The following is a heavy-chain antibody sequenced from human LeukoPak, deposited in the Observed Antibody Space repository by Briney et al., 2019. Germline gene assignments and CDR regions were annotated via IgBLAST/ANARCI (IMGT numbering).Heavy chain of an antibody. Sequence: PSETLSLTCTVSGGSISSGDYYWSWIRQPPGKGLEWIGYIYYSGSTYYNPSLKSRVTISVDTSKNQFSLKLSSVTAADTAVYYCASGSGAVGAFDIWGQGTMVTVSS. CDR2: IYYSGST. CDR1: GGSISSGDYY. V-gene: IGHV4-30-4*08. CDR3: ASGSGAVGAFDI. J-gene: IGHJ3*02. D-gene: IGHD6-13*01.